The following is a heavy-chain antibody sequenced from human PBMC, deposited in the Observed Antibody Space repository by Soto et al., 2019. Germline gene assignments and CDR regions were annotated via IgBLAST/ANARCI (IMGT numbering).Heavy chain of an antibody. J-gene: IGHJ4*02. Sequence: PGGSLRLSCAASGFTFSSYAMHWVRQAPGKGLEWVAVISYDGSNKYYADSVKGRFTISRDNSKNTLYLQMNSLRAEDTAVYYCSSEVVLVPAAMTDTVDYWGQGTLVTVSS. CDR1: GFTFSSYA. D-gene: IGHD2-2*01. CDR3: SSEVVLVPAAMTDTVDY. V-gene: IGHV3-30-3*01. CDR2: ISYDGSNK.